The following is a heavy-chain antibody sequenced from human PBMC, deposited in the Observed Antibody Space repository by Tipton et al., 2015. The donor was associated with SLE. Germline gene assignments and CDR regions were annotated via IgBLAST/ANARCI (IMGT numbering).Heavy chain of an antibody. V-gene: IGHV4-59*01. CDR3: ARGDRDPGAFDI. D-gene: IGHD1-14*01. Sequence: TLSLTCTVSNGSLSNYYWGWIRQPPGKGLEWIGFIYYSGSINYNPSLKSRVTISVDTSKDQFSLKLNSVTAADTAVYYCARGDRDPGAFDIWGQGTMVTVSS. CDR1: NGSLSNYY. J-gene: IGHJ3*02. CDR2: IYYSGSI.